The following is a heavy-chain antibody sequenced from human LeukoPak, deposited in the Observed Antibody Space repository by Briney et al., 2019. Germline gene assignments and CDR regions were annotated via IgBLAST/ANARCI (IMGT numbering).Heavy chain of an antibody. CDR1: GGSISSDSDY. D-gene: IGHD1-1*01. Sequence: SETLSLTCTISGGSISSDSDYWSWIRQPAGKGLEWIGRIYSGSTDYNPSLRSRLTISVDTSKNQFSLKLSSVTAADTAVYYCARGRVSGTTLYFDYWGQGTLFTVSS. CDR2: IYSGST. V-gene: IGHV4-61*02. J-gene: IGHJ4*02. CDR3: ARGRVSGTTLYFDY.